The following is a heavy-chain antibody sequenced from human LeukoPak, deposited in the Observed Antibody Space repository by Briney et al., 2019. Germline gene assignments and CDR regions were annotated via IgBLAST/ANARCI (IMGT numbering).Heavy chain of an antibody. Sequence: GGSLRLSCTASGFIFSTYNMIWVRQAPGKGLEWLSYIHFRNSPIYYADSVKGRFTISRDNAKNSLYLQIDSLRVEDTAMYYCARVVDGVTGSDFWGQGTLVTVSS. V-gene: IGHV3-48*04. J-gene: IGHJ4*02. CDR2: IHFRNSPI. CDR3: ARVVDGVTGSDF. CDR1: GFIFSTYN. D-gene: IGHD2-8*01.